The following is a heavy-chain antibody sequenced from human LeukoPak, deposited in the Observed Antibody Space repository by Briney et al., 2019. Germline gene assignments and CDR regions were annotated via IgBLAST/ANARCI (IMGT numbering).Heavy chain of an antibody. CDR3: QRDNMITD. Sequence: PVGSLRLSCAASGFTFTSYSMNWVRQAPGKGLEWVSSISSSSSYIDYADSVKGRFTISRDNAKNSLYLQMNSRRAEDKAVCYCQRDNMITDWGQGTLVTVSS. D-gene: IGHD3-16*01. CDR1: GFTFTSYS. V-gene: IGHV3-21*01. CDR2: ISSSSSYI. J-gene: IGHJ1*01.